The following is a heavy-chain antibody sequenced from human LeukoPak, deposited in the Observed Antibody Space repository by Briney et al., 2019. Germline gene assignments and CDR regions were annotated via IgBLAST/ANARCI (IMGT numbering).Heavy chain of an antibody. D-gene: IGHD4-17*01. CDR3: ATWDDYGDFVAFEY. Sequence: PGGSLRLSCAASGFIVSANYMSWVRQAPGKGLEWVASISSSATYIYYADSVRGRFTISRDDAKKSVFLHMNSLRAEDTAVYFCATWDDYGDFVAFEYWGQGTLVTVSS. CDR1: GFIVSANY. CDR2: ISSSATYI. V-gene: IGHV3-21*01. J-gene: IGHJ4*02.